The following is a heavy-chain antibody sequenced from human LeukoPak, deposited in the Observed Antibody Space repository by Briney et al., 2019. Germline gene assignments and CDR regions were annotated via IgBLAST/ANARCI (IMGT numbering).Heavy chain of an antibody. Sequence: GGSLRLSCAASGFTFSSYGMHWVRQAPGKGLEWVAFIRYDGSNKYYADSVKGRFTISRDNSKNTLYLQMNSLRAEDTAVYYCARWPYSSSYYFDYWGQGTLVTVSS. J-gene: IGHJ4*02. CDR1: GFTFSSYG. CDR2: IRYDGSNK. D-gene: IGHD6-6*01. V-gene: IGHV3-30*02. CDR3: ARWPYSSSYYFDY.